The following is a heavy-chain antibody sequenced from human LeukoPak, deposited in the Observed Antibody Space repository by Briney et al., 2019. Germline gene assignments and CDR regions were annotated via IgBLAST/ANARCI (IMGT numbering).Heavy chain of an antibody. D-gene: IGHD1-1*01. CDR2: TYYRSKWYN. J-gene: IGHJ3*02. Sequence: SQTLSLTCAISGDSVSSNSAAWNWIRQSPSRGLEWLGRTYYRSKWYNDYAVSVKSRITINPDTSKNQFSLKLSSVTAAETAVYYWGTGGHSETNDVFDIWGKGTMVTVSS. CDR3: GTGGHSETNDVFDI. CDR1: GDSVSSNSAA. V-gene: IGHV6-1*01.